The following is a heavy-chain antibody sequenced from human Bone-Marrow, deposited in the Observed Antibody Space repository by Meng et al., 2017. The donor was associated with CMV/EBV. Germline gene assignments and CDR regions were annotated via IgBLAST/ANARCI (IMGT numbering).Heavy chain of an antibody. V-gene: IGHV1-2*02. J-gene: IGHJ4*02. CDR1: GYTFTGYY. CDR2: INPNSGGT. Sequence: ASVKVSCKASGYTFTGYYMHWVRQAPGQGLEWMGWINPNSGGTNYAQKFQGRVTVTRDTSISTAYMELSRLRSDDTAVYYCASLPLGANQASDYWGQGTLVTVSS. D-gene: IGHD1-26*01. CDR3: ASLPLGANQASDY.